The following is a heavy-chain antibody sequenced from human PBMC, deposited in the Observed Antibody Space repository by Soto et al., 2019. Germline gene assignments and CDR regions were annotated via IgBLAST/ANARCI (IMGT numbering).Heavy chain of an antibody. J-gene: IGHJ5*02. CDR3: ARVVAARRGHNWFDP. CDR2: INPNSGNT. D-gene: IGHD6-6*01. CDR1: GYTFTSYD. Sequence: QVQLVQSGAEVKKPGASVKVSCKASGYTFTSYDINWVRQATGQGLEWMGWINPNSGNTGYAQKFQGRVTMTRNTSISTAYMELSSLRSEDTAVYYCARVVAARRGHNWFDPWGQGTLVTVSS. V-gene: IGHV1-8*01.